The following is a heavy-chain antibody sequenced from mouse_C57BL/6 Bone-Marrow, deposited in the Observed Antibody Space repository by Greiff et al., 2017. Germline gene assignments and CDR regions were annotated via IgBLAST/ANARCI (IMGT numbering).Heavy chain of an antibody. CDR2: INPNNGGT. CDR1: GYTFTDYY. CDR3: ARNGDFDY. Sequence: EVQLQQSGPELVKPGASVKISCKVSGYTFTDYYMNWVKQSHGKSLEWIGDINPNNGGTSYNQKFKGKATLTVDKSSSTAYMELRSLTSEDSAVYYCARNGDFDYWGQGTTLTVSS. V-gene: IGHV1-26*01. J-gene: IGHJ2*01.